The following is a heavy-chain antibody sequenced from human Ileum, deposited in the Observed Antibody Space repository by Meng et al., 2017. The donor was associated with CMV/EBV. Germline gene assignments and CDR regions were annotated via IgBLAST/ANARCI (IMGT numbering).Heavy chain of an antibody. Sequence: GQLQQWGAGLFKPSETLSLTCAVSGEPLNGFFCSWIRQPPGRGLEWIGEVNNRGRTNYNPSLKSRLTISIDTSKRQLSLMVTSVTAADSAIYYCASGRLQFTPSALQHWGPGTLVTVSS. J-gene: IGHJ1*01. CDR1: GEPLNGFF. D-gene: IGHD5-24*01. CDR2: VNNRGRT. CDR3: ASGRLQFTPSALQH. V-gene: IGHV4-34*02.